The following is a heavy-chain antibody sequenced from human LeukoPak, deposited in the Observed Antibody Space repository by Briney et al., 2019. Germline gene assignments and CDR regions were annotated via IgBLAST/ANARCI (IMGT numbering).Heavy chain of an antibody. D-gene: IGHD6-6*01. J-gene: IGHJ5*02. CDR1: GFTFSSYS. CDR3: AIVVAARQGTIDP. V-gene: IGHV3-21*04. Sequence: GGSLRLSCAASGFTFSSYSMNWVRQAPGKGLEWVSSISSSSSYIYYADSVKGRFTISRDNAKNTLYVQMNSLRAEDTAVYYCAIVVAARQGTIDPWGQGTLVTISS. CDR2: ISSSSSYI.